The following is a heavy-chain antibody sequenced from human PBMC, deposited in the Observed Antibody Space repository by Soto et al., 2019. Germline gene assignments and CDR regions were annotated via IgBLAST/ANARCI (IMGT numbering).Heavy chain of an antibody. CDR2: IYYSGST. V-gene: IGHV4-59*08. CDR3: ARLRYFDWLLPDY. CDR1: GGSFSGYY. D-gene: IGHD3-9*01. Sequence: SETLSLTCAVYGGSFSGYYWSWIRQPPGKGLEWIGYIYYSGSTNYNPSLKSRVTISVDTSKNQFSLKLSSVTAADTAVYYCARLRYFDWLLPDYWGQGTLVTVSS. J-gene: IGHJ4*02.